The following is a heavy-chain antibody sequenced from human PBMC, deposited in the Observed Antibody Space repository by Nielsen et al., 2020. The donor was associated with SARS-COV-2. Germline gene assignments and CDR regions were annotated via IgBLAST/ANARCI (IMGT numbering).Heavy chain of an antibody. V-gene: IGHV3-23*01. CDR2: ISGSGGST. J-gene: IGHJ4*02. Sequence: GESLKISCAASGFTFSSYAMSWVRQAPGKGLEWVSAISGSGGSTYYADSVKGRFTISRDNSKNTLYLQMNSLRAEDTAVYYCAKDPLDYYGSGSSNWGQGTLVTVSS. CDR1: GFTFSSYA. D-gene: IGHD3-10*01. CDR3: AKDPLDYYGSGSSN.